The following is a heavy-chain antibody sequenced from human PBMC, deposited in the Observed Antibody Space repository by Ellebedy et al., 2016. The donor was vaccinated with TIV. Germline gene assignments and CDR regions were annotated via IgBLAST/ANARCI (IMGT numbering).Heavy chain of an antibody. Sequence: MPSETLSLTCTVSGDSINGYYWSWIPQPPGKGLEYIGHIYYIGTTNYNPSLKSRVTISVDTSKNQVSLKLRSLTAADTAVYFCARQGPYDFDLDSWGQGILVTVSS. J-gene: IGHJ4*02. CDR1: GDSINGYY. D-gene: IGHD3-3*01. V-gene: IGHV4-59*08. CDR2: IYYIGTT. CDR3: ARQGPYDFDLDS.